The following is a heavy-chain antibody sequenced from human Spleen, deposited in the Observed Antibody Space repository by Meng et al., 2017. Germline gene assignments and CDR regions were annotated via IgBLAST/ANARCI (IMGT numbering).Heavy chain of an antibody. J-gene: IGHJ4*02. CDR2: ISNTVRTI. CDR1: GFTFSDYY. V-gene: IGHV3-11*04. Sequence: GESLKISCAASGFTFSDYYMSWIRQAPGKGLEWISYISNTVRTIAYADSVKGRFTISRDNSKNSLYLQIDSLRAEDTAVYYCATDRANLFDYWGQGTLVTVSS. CDR3: ATDRANLFDY.